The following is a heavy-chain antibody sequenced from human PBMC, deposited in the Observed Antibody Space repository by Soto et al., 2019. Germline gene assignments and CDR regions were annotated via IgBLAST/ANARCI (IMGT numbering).Heavy chain of an antibody. V-gene: IGHV1-69*01. CDR2: IIPIFGTA. CDR3: ARSELNYYDSSGYCSGTYNWFDP. CDR1: GGTFSSYA. Sequence: QVQLVQSGAEVKKPGSSVKVSCKASGGTFSSYAISWVRQAPGQGLEWMGGIIPIFGTANYAQKFQGRVTISAAESTSKAYRELSSLRCEDTAVYYCARSELNYYDSSGYCSGTYNWFDPWGQGTLVTVSS. D-gene: IGHD3-22*01. J-gene: IGHJ5*02.